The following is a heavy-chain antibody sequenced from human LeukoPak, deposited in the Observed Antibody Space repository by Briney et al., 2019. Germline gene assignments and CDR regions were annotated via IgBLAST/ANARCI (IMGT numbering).Heavy chain of an antibody. CDR1: GGSIRSSYYY. CDR2: IYDSGST. CDR3: ARGDDYVWGSYTTYFDY. J-gene: IGHJ4*02. V-gene: IGHV4-39*07. Sequence: SETLSLTCTVSGGSIRSSYYYWGWIRQPPGKGLEWIGSIYDSGSTYYNPSLKSRDTISVDTSKNQFSLKLSSVTAADTAVYYCARGDDYVWGSYTTYFDYWGQGTLVTVSS. D-gene: IGHD3-16*01.